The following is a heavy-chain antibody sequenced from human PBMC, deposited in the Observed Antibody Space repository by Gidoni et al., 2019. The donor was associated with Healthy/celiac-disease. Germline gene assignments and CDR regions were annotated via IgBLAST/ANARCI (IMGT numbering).Heavy chain of an antibody. Sequence: QVQLVQSGAELKKPGASVKVSCKASGSPFPGHSMHLGRQAPGQGLEGMGWINPNSGGTNYAQKVQGWVTMTRDTSISTAEMELSRLRSDDTAVYYCARGGLIGVGPAAMRGGSWFDPWGHGTLVTVSS. CDR2: INPNSGGT. J-gene: IGHJ5*02. CDR3: ARGGLIGVGPAAMRGGSWFDP. V-gene: IGHV1-2*04. D-gene: IGHD2-2*01. CDR1: GSPFPGHS.